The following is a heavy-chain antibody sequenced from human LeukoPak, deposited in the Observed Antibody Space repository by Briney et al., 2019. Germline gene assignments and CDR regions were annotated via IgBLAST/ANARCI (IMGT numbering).Heavy chain of an antibody. D-gene: IGHD2-15*01. CDR2: ISPGGGPT. V-gene: IGHV3-23*01. CDR1: GFPFSSHG. J-gene: IGHJ3*02. Sequence: GGSLRLSCAGSGFPFSSHGMNWVRQAPGKGLEWVSGISPGGGPTYYADSVKGRFTISRDNTKNSLYLQMNSLRAEDTAVYYCAKDGGSDPDSFDIWGQGTMVTVSS. CDR3: AKDGGSDPDSFDI.